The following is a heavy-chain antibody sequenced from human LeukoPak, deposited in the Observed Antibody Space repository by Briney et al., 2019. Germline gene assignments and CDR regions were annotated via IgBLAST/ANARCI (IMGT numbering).Heavy chain of an antibody. D-gene: IGHD6-19*01. V-gene: IGHV4-39*07. CDR3: ARTYSSGQGAYY. Sequence: PSETLSLTCTVSGDSISSSGCYWGWLRQPPGKGLEWIGSIHYNGNTYYNPSLKSRVTVSIDTSKNQFSLNLSSVTAADTALYYCARTYSSGQGAYYWGQGTLVTVSS. CDR2: IHYNGNT. J-gene: IGHJ4*02. CDR1: GDSISSSGCY.